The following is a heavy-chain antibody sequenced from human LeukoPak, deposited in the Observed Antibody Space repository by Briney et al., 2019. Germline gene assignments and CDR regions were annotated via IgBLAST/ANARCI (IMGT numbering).Heavy chain of an antibody. CDR1: GYTFTSYG. Sequence: ASVKVSCKASGYTFTSYGISWVRQAPGQGLEWMGWISAYNGNTNYAQKRQGRVTMTTDTSTSTAYMELRSLRSDDTAVYYRASPTETTVDAFDIWGQGTMVTVSS. V-gene: IGHV1-18*01. D-gene: IGHD4-17*01. J-gene: IGHJ3*02. CDR2: ISAYNGNT. CDR3: ASPTETTVDAFDI.